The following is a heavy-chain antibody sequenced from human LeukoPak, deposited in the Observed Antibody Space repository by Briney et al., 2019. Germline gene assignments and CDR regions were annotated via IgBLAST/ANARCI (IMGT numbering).Heavy chain of an antibody. D-gene: IGHD6-19*01. CDR1: GGSFSGYY. Sequence: PSETLSLTCAVYGGSFSGYYWNWIRQPPGKGLEWIGSIYYSGSTYYSPSLKSRVTISVDTSKNQFSLKLNSVTAADTAVYYCATRGVAGYFHYWGQGTLVTVSS. CDR2: IYYSGST. V-gene: IGHV4-34*01. CDR3: ATRGVAGYFHY. J-gene: IGHJ4*02.